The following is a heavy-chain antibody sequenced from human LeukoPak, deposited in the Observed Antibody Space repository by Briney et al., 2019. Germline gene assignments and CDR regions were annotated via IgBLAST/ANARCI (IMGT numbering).Heavy chain of an antibody. CDR2: ISSSSSYI. J-gene: IGHJ4*02. CDR1: GFTFSSYS. D-gene: IGHD3-22*01. V-gene: IGHV3-21*01. Sequence: GGSLRLSCAASGFTFSSYSMNWVRQAPGKGLEWVSSISSSSSYIYYADSVKGRFTISRDNAKNSLYLQMNSLRAEDTAVYYCARDEYSSGYFNDYWGQGTLVTVSS. CDR3: ARDEYSSGYFNDY.